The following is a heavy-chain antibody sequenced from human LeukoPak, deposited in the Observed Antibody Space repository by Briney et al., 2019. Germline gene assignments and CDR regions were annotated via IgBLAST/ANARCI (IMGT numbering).Heavy chain of an antibody. Sequence: SETLSLTCTVSGGSISSSSYYWGWIRQPPGKGLEWIGSIYYSGSTYYNPSLKSRVTISVDTSKNQFSLKLSSVTAADTAVYYCARIAQQSADLNWFDPWGQGTLVTVSS. CDR1: GGSISSSSYY. D-gene: IGHD6-13*01. V-gene: IGHV4-39*07. CDR3: ARIAQQSADLNWFDP. J-gene: IGHJ5*02. CDR2: IYYSGST.